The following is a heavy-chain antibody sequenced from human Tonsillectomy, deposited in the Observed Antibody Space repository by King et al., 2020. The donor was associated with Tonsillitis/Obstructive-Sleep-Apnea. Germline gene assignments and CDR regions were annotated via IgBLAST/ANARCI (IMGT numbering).Heavy chain of an antibody. Sequence: VQLQEWGAGLLKPSETLSLTCAVYGGSFSGYYWSWFRQPPGKGLEWIGEINHSGSTNYNPSLKIRVTISVETSKNQFSLRLNSVTAADTAVYYCARGPAYCGGDCPTPAYYFDYWGQGTLVTVSS. CDR3: ARGPAYCGGDCPTPAYYFDY. CDR2: INHSGST. V-gene: IGHV4-34*01. D-gene: IGHD2-21*01. J-gene: IGHJ4*02. CDR1: GGSFSGYY.